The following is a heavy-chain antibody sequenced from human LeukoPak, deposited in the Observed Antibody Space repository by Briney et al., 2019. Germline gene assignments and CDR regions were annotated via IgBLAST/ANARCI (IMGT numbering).Heavy chain of an antibody. CDR2: IYHSGSI. Sequence: SGALSLTCAVSGGSISSSNWWSWVREPPGKGLECIGEIYHSGSINYNPSLKGRVTISVDKSKNQFSLKLSSVTAADTAVYYCARRSRLGYCSGGSCYSNYYYGMDVWGQGTTVTVSS. CDR3: ARRSRLGYCSGGSCYSNYYYGMDV. J-gene: IGHJ6*02. CDR1: GGSISSSNW. V-gene: IGHV4-4*02. D-gene: IGHD2-15*01.